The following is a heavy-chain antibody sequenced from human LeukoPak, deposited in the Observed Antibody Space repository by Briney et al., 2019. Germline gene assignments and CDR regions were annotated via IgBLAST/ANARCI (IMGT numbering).Heavy chain of an antibody. V-gene: IGHV3-11*01. D-gene: IGHD3-10*01. Sequence: PGGSLRLSCTASGFAFGDYAMSWVRQAPGKGLEWVSYISSSGSTIYYADSVKGRFTISRDNAKNSLYLQMNSLRAEDTAVYYCARGYYYGSGKWGQGTLVTVSS. CDR2: ISSSGSTI. CDR1: GFAFGDYA. J-gene: IGHJ4*02. CDR3: ARGYYYGSGK.